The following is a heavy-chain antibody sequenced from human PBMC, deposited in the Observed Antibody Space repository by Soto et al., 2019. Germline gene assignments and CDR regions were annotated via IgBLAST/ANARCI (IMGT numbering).Heavy chain of an antibody. D-gene: IGHD2-21*01. CDR2: IIPIQGTA. Sequence: QVQLVQSGAEVKKPGSSVKVSCEASGGSFISYSFTWVRQAPGQGLEWMGRIIPIQGTASYALKFQDRVPITADRSTKTVYMELRSLRPEDTALYFCAKSLLFVDHAYMDVWGKGTTVTVSS. V-gene: IGHV1-69*08. CDR3: AKSLLFVDHAYMDV. J-gene: IGHJ6*03. CDR1: GGSFISYS.